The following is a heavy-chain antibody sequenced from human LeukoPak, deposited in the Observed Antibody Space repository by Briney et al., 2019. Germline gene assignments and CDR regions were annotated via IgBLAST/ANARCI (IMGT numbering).Heavy chain of an antibody. J-gene: IGHJ4*02. D-gene: IGHD4-17*01. Sequence: NPSETLSLTCAVYGGSFSGYYWSWIRQSPGKGLEWIGEINHSGSTNYNPSLKSRVTISVDTSKNQFSLKLSSVTAADAAVYYCARAGRTVTNGPDYWGQGTLVTVSS. V-gene: IGHV4-34*01. CDR3: ARAGRTVTNGPDY. CDR2: INHSGST. CDR1: GGSFSGYY.